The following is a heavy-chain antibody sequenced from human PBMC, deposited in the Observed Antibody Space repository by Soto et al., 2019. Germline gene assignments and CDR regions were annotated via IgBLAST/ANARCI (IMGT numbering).Heavy chain of an antibody. CDR1: GFTFSSYC. CDR2: IWYDGSNK. D-gene: IGHD5-18*01. J-gene: IGHJ4*02. Sequence: GGSLRLSCAASGFTFSSYCMHWVRQAPGKGLEWVAVIWYDGSNKYYADSVKGRFTISRDNSKNTLYLQMNSLRAEDTAVYYCARDTRSYGFDYWGQGTLVTVSS. V-gene: IGHV3-33*01. CDR3: ARDTRSYGFDY.